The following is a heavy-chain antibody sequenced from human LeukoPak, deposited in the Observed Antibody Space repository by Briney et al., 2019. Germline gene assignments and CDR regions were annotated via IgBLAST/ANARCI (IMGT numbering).Heavy chain of an antibody. CDR1: GFTFSSNY. J-gene: IGHJ6*02. CDR3: AREGGIAAAGAYYYYGMDV. V-gene: IGHV3-66*01. D-gene: IGHD6-13*01. Sequence: GGSLRLSCAASGFTFSSNYMSWVRQAPGKGLEWVSVIYSGGSTYYADSVKGRFTISRDNSKNTLYLQMNSLRAEDTAVYYCAREGGIAAAGAYYYYGMDVWGQGTTVTVSS. CDR2: IYSGGST.